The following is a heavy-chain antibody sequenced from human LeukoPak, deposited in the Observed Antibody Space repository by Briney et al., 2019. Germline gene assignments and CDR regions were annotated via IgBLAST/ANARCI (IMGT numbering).Heavy chain of an antibody. CDR3: TRDSRVSSRFLEWLLCDY. Sequence: TGGSLRLSCAASGFPFSSYAMHWVRQAPGKGLEWVGFIRSKAYGGTTEYAASVKGRFTISRDDSKSIAYLQMNSLKTEDTAVYYCTRDSRVSSRFLEWLLCDYWGQGTLVTVSS. V-gene: IGHV3-49*04. D-gene: IGHD3-3*01. CDR1: GFPFSSYA. J-gene: IGHJ4*02. CDR2: IRSKAYGGTT.